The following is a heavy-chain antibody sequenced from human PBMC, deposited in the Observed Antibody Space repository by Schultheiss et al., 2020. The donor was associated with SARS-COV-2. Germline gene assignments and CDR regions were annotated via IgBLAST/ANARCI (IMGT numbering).Heavy chain of an antibody. CDR2: ISGSGGST. D-gene: IGHD6-19*01. Sequence: GGSLRLSCAASGFTFSSYAMSWVRQAPGKGLEWVSAISGSGGSTYYADSVKGRFTISRDNSKNTLYLQMNSLRAEDTAVYYCAKTDGSQHGWYSVAHPRAYYFDYWGQGTLVTVSS. CDR1: GFTFSSYA. V-gene: IGHV3-23*01. CDR3: AKTDGSQHGWYSVAHPRAYYFDY. J-gene: IGHJ4*02.